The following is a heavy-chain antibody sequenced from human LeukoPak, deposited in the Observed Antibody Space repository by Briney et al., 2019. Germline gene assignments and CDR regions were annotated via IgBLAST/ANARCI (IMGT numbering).Heavy chain of an antibody. CDR3: ARSTYYYDSRSSGFDY. V-gene: IGHV3-30*03. CDR2: ISYDGSNK. CDR1: GYTFTGYY. J-gene: IGHJ4*02. Sequence: SCKASGYTFTGYYMHWVRQAPGKGLEWVAVISYDGSNKYYADSVKGRFTISRDNSKNTLYLQMNSLRAEDTAAYYCARSTYYYDSRSSGFDYWGQGTLVTVSS. D-gene: IGHD3-22*01.